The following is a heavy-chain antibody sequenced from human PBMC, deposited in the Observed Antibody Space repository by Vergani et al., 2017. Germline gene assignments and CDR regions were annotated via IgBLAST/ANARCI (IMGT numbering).Heavy chain of an antibody. J-gene: IGHJ4*02. Sequence: EVQLLESGGGLVQPGGSLTLSCAASGFTFSSYAMNCVRQAPGKGLEWVSGSIRDSTYYAASVKGRFTNSRDNSKNTMYLQMNSLRAEDTAVYYCAKGLIQLITIFGVAPPPGFEYWGQGTLVTVSS. CDR1: GFTFSSYA. D-gene: IGHD3-3*01. V-gene: IGHV3-23*01. CDR3: AKGLIQLITIFGVAPPPGFEY. CDR2: SIRDST.